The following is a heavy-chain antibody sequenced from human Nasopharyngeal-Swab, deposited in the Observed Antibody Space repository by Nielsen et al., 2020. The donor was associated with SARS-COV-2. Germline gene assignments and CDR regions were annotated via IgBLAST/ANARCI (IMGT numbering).Heavy chain of an antibody. V-gene: IGHV3-33*01. D-gene: IGHD4-17*01. CDR1: GFTFSSYG. J-gene: IGHJ3*02. CDR2: TWYDGSNK. Sequence: GESLKISCAASGFTFSSYGMHWVRQAPGKGLEWVAVTWYDGSNKYYADSVKGRFTISRDNSKNTLYLQMNSLRAEDTAVYYCARESYGANEGAFDIWGQGTMVTVSS. CDR3: ARESYGANEGAFDI.